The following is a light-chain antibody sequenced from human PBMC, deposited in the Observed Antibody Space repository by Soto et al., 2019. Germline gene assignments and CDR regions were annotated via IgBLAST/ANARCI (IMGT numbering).Light chain of an antibody. CDR1: QDITNY. Sequence: DIQMTQSPSSLSASVGDRVTITCQASQDITNYLNWYQQKPGKAPRLLLYDASSLETGVPSRFSGSGSGTDFTFTISSLXXXXXXTYYCQHYDHLPITFGQGTRLEIK. V-gene: IGKV1-33*01. J-gene: IGKJ5*01. CDR3: QHYDHLPIT. CDR2: DAS.